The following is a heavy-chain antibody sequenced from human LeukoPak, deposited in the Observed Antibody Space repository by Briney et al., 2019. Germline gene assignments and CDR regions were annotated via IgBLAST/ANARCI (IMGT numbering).Heavy chain of an antibody. Sequence: SETLSLTCAVYGGSFSGYYWSWIRQSPGKGLEWIGYISYSGSTNYNPALKSRVTISVDTSKNQFSLKLRSVTAADTAVYYCASGRKYSATSDYWGQGTLVTVSS. J-gene: IGHJ4*02. V-gene: IGHV4-59*01. D-gene: IGHD5-12*01. CDR1: GGSFSGYY. CDR3: ASGRKYSATSDY. CDR2: ISYSGST.